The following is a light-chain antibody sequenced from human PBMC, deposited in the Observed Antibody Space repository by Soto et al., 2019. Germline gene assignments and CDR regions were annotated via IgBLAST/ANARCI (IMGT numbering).Light chain of an antibody. CDR1: SSDVGGYNY. V-gene: IGLV2-8*01. Sequence: QSALTQPPSASGSPGQSVTISCTGTSSDVGGYNYVSWYQQHPGKAPKLMIYEVSKRPSGVPDRFSGSKSGNTASLTVSGLHAEHEADYYCSSYAGSNNLVFGGGTKLTVL. CDR3: SSYAGSNNLV. CDR2: EVS. J-gene: IGLJ2*01.